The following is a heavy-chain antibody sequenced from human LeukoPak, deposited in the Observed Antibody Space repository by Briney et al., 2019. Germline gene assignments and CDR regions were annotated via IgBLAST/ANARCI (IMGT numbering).Heavy chain of an antibody. Sequence: GRSLRLSCAASGFTVSSSYMSWVRHAPGKGLEWVSVIYSGGSTYYVDSVKGRFTISRDNTKKTLYLQMNSLRADDTAVYYCARVTPSDAFDIWGQGTMVTVSS. CDR1: GFTVSSSY. CDR3: ARVTPSDAFDI. J-gene: IGHJ3*02. D-gene: IGHD6-6*01. CDR2: IYSGGST. V-gene: IGHV3-53*01.